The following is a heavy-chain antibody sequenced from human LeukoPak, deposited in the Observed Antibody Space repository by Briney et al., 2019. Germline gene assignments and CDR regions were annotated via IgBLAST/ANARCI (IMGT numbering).Heavy chain of an antibody. J-gene: IGHJ4*02. Sequence: KPSETLSLTCTVSGGSISSGSHYWGWIRQPPGKGLEWIGYIYYSGSTNYNPSLKSRVTISVDTSKNQFSLKLTSVTAADTAVYYCARGVPEYYDFWSGYFYYFDYWGQGTLVTVSS. CDR3: ARGVPEYYDFWSGYFYYFDY. CDR2: IYYSGST. CDR1: GGSISSGSHY. V-gene: IGHV4-61*01. D-gene: IGHD3-3*01.